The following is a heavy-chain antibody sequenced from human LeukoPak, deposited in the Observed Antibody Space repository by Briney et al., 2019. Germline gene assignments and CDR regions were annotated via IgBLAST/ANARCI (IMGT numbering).Heavy chain of an antibody. CDR3: AKGRTGFSYGYGIDY. D-gene: IGHD5-18*01. CDR1: GFTVSSNY. Sequence: GGSLRLSCAASGFTVSSNYMGWVRQAPGKGLQWVSVIYSGGRTYYADSVKGRFTISRDNSKNTLYLQMNSLRAEDAAIYYCAKGRTGFSYGYGIDYWGQGTLVTVSS. CDR2: IYSGGRT. J-gene: IGHJ4*02. V-gene: IGHV3-53*01.